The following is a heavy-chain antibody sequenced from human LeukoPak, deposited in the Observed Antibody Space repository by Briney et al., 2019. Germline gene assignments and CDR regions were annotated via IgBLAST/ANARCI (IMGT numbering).Heavy chain of an antibody. V-gene: IGHV4-4*09. CDR2: IYTSGST. CDR1: GGSISSYY. CDR3: ARQNSGYYYMDV. Sequence: PSETPSLTCTVSGGSISSYYWSWIRQPPGKGLEWIGYIYTSGSTNYNPSLKSRVTISVDTSKNQFSLKLSSVTAADTAVYYCARQNSGYYYMDVWGKGTTVTVSS. J-gene: IGHJ6*03. D-gene: IGHD3-10*01.